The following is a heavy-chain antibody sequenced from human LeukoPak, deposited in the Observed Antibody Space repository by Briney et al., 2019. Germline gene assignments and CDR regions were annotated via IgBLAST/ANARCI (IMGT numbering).Heavy chain of an antibody. D-gene: IGHD3-3*02. CDR1: GGSISSYY. V-gene: IGHV4-59*08. Sequence: SETLSLTCTVSGGSISSYYWSWIRQPPGKGLEWIGYIYYSGSTNYNPSLKSRVTISVDTSKNQFSLKLSSVTAADTAIYYCARGASRISWPGIDYWGQGTLVTVSS. CDR2: IYYSGST. CDR3: ARGASRISWPGIDY. J-gene: IGHJ4*02.